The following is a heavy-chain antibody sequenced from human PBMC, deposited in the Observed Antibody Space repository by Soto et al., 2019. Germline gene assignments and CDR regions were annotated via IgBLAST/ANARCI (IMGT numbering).Heavy chain of an antibody. Sequence: QLQLQESGSGLVKPSQTLSLTCAVSGGSISSGGYSWSWIRQPPGKGLEWIGYIYHSGSTYYNPSLKGRVTISVDRSKNQFSLKLSSVTAADTAVYYCARARGSGSYPFDYWGQGTLVTVSS. D-gene: IGHD1-26*01. J-gene: IGHJ4*02. V-gene: IGHV4-30-2*01. CDR1: GGSISSGGYS. CDR2: IYHSGST. CDR3: ARARGSGSYPFDY.